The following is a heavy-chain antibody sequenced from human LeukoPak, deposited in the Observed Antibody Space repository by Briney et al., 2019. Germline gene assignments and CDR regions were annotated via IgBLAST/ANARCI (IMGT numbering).Heavy chain of an antibody. J-gene: IGHJ4*02. CDR2: IYFSGST. D-gene: IGHD3-22*01. V-gene: IGHV4-39*01. CDR3: ARQDSSAAYYVDY. CDR1: GGSISSTGYY. Sequence: SETLSLTCIVSGGSISSTGYYWGWIRQPPGKGLEWIGTIYFSGSTYYNPSLKSRVTIFVDTSKNQLSLKLTSVTAADTAIYYCARQDSSAAYYVDYWGQGTLVTVSS.